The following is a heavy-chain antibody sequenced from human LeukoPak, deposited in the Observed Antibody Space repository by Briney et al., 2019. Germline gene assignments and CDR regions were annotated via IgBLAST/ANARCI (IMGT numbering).Heavy chain of an antibody. V-gene: IGHV3-23*01. CDR3: AKVAYYEILKSWFDY. CDR2: ISSSGGRT. CDR1: GFTFSSYG. D-gene: IGHD3-9*01. Sequence: GGTLRLSCAASGFTFSSYGMSWDRQAPGKGLEWVSAISSSGGRTDNADSVKGRFTISRDNSKNTLYLQMNSLRAEDTAVYYCAKVAYYEILKSWFDYWGQGTLVTVSS. J-gene: IGHJ4*02.